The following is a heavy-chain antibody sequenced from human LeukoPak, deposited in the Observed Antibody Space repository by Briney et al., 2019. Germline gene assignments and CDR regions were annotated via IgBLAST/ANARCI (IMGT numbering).Heavy chain of an antibody. D-gene: IGHD4-11*01. CDR2: IYTSGST. CDR1: GGSISSGSYY. J-gene: IGHJ4*02. V-gene: IGHV4-61*02. CDR3: AGVHTVAPDY. Sequence: SETLSLTCTVSGGSISSGSYYWSWIRQPAGKGLEWIGRIYTSGSTNYNPSLKSRVTISVDTSKNKFSLKLSSVTAADTAVYYCAGVHTVAPDYWGQGTLVTVSS.